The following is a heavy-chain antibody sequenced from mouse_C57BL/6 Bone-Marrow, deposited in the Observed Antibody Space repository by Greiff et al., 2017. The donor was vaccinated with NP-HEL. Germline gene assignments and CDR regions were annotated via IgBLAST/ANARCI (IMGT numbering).Heavy chain of an antibody. CDR2: IDPSDSYT. J-gene: IGHJ2*02. V-gene: IGHV1-69*01. CDR1: GYTFTSYW. CDR3: ARSILVTTVVAMRYYFDY. D-gene: IGHD1-1*01. Sequence: QVQLQQPGAELVMPGASVKLSCKASGYTFTSYWMHWVKQRPGQGLEWIGEIDPSDSYTNYNQKFKGKSTLTVDKSSSTAYMQLSSLTSEDSAVYYCARSILVTTVVAMRYYFDYWGQGTSLTVSS.